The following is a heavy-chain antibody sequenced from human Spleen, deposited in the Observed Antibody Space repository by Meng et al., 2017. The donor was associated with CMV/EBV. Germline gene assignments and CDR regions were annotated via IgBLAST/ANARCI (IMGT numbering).Heavy chain of an antibody. J-gene: IGHJ4*02. D-gene: IGHD2-15*01. CDR2: IIPVVGMI. CDR1: GGTFSTDT. V-gene: IGHV1-69*02. Sequence: SVKVSCKASGGTFSTDTINWVRQAPGQGLEWMGMIIPVVGMITYEQKFQGRVTMTTDTSTSTAYMELRSLRSDDTAVYYCARGSGGDYWGQGTLVTVSS. CDR3: ARGSGGDY.